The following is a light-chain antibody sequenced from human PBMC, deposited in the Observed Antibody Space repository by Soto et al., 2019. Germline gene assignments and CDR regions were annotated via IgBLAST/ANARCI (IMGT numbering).Light chain of an antibody. J-gene: IGKJ4*01. CDR1: QFVSTN. CDR2: SAS. V-gene: IGKV3-15*01. CDR3: QQFNNGPPLT. Sequence: EVVMTQSPATLSVSPGERVTLSCRASQFVSTNLAWYQQKPGQAPRLLIYSASTRATGIPARFSGSGSGTEFTLNISSLHSEDFGVYYCQQFNNGPPLTFGGGTKVEIK.